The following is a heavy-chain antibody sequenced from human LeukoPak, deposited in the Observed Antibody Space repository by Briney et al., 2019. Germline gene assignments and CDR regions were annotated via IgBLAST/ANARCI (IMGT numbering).Heavy chain of an antibody. CDR2: IWYDGSNK. D-gene: IGHD1-14*01. J-gene: IGHJ6*03. Sequence: GGSLRLSCAASGFTFSTYGMYWVRQAPGKGLDWAAVIWYDGSNKYYADSVKGRFTISRDNSKNTLYLQMNSLRAEDTAVYYCAKDSNPAGYYCMDVWGKGTTVTVSS. CDR3: AKDSNPAGYYCMDV. V-gene: IGHV3-33*06. CDR1: GFTFSTYG.